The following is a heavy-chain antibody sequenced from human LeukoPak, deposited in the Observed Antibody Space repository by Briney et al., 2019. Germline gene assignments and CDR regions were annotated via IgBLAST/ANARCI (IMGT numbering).Heavy chain of an antibody. CDR3: ASATYSSSFVEDY. V-gene: IGHV3-7*01. CDR1: GFIFNTYW. Sequence: GGSLRLSCAASGFIFNTYWMTWVRQAPGKGLEWVANIKQDGSEQNYVDSVRGRFTISRDNTKNSLYLQMNSLRAEDTAVYYCASATYSSSFVEDYWGQGTLVTVSS. D-gene: IGHD6-13*01. CDR2: IKQDGSEQ. J-gene: IGHJ4*02.